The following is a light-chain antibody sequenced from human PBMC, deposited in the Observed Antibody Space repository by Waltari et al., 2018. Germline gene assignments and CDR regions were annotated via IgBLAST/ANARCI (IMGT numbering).Light chain of an antibody. V-gene: IGLV1-40*01. CDR3: HSYDSILSTSV. J-gene: IGLJ2*01. Sequence: QSVLTQPPSLSGAPGQRVTIPCTASSSTIGTPYDVHWYQQFPGTAPQLLIYGNNNRPSGVPERFSGSRFGSSASLAITGLQAEDEAYYYCHSYDSILSTSVFGGGTKVTVL. CDR1: SSTIGTPYD. CDR2: GNN.